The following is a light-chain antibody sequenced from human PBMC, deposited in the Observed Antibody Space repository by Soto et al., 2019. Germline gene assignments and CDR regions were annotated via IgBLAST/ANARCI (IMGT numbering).Light chain of an antibody. J-gene: IGKJ2*01. CDR2: GAS. CDR3: QQYGSSPLYT. CDR1: QSVSSSD. V-gene: IGKV3-20*01. Sequence: EIVLTQCPGTLSLCPGDRATLSCRASQSVSSSDFAWYQQKAAQAPRLLIYGASSRATGIPDRFSGSGSGTDFTLTISRLEPEDFAVNYCQQYGSSPLYTLGQGTKLEI.